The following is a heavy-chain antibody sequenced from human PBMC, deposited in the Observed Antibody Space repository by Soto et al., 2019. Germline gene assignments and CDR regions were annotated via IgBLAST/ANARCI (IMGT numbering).Heavy chain of an antibody. J-gene: IGHJ5*02. CDR2: IKSKTEGGTT. CDR1: GFTFSNAW. Sequence: EVQLVESGGGLVKPGGSLRLSCAASGFTFSNAWMSWVRQAPGKGLEWVGRIKSKTEGGTTDYAAPVKGRFTISRDDSKNTVYVQMNSLKTEDTAVYYCTTAATVVVPTAIRRFDPWGQGTLVTVSS. V-gene: IGHV3-15*01. D-gene: IGHD2-2*02. CDR3: TTAATVVVPTAIRRFDP.